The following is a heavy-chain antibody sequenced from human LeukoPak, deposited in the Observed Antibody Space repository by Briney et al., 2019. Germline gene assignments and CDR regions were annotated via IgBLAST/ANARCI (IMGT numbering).Heavy chain of an antibody. Sequence: SETLSLTCAVYGGSFSGYYWSWIRQPPGKGLEWIGEINHSGSTNYNPSLKSRVTISIDTSKNQFSLKLTSVTAADTAMYYCARSVSSSGAGGYYNIDVWDKGTTVTVSS. D-gene: IGHD6-6*01. V-gene: IGHV4-34*01. CDR3: ARSVSSSGAGGYYNIDV. CDR1: GGSFSGYY. J-gene: IGHJ6*03. CDR2: INHSGST.